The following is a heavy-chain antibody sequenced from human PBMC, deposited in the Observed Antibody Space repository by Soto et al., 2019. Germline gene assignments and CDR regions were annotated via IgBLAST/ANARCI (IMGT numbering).Heavy chain of an antibody. CDR1: GGSISSYY. CDR3: ATVLAAAGYYFDY. Sequence: SETLSLTCTFSGGSISSYYWSWIRQPPGKGLEWIGYIYYSGSTNYNPSPKSRVTISVDTSKNQFSLKLSSVTAADTAVYYCATVLAAAGYYFDYWGQRTLVTVSS. J-gene: IGHJ4*02. V-gene: IGHV4-59*01. D-gene: IGHD6-13*01. CDR2: IYYSGST.